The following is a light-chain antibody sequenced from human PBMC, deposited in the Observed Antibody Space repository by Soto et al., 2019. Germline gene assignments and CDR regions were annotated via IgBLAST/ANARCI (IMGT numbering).Light chain of an antibody. J-gene: IGKJ5*01. CDR1: QSISDN. CDR2: GAS. Sequence: EIVMTQSPATLSVSPGERATLSCRASQSISDNLAWYQQKPGQAPRLLIYGASTRATGIPGRFSGSGSGTEFALTISSLQSEDFAVSYCQQYHNWPPLTFGQGTRLEIK. CDR3: QQYHNWPPLT. V-gene: IGKV3-15*01.